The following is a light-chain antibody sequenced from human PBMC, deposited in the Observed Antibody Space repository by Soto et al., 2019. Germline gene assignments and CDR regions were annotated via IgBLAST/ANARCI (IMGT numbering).Light chain of an antibody. Sequence: DMHMSQSQSSLSASLGDRATITFRASQSISYYLNWYLQKPGKAPNLLIYGASTLQSGVPSRFSGSGSGTDFTLTVSSLQPEDFGIYYCQQSYRTPTFGPGTRLEIK. J-gene: IGKJ5*01. CDR3: QQSYRTPT. CDR2: GAS. CDR1: QSISYY. V-gene: IGKV1-39*01.